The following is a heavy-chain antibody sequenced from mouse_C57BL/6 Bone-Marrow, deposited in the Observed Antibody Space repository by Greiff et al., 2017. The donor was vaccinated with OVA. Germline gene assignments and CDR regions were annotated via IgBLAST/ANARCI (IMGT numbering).Heavy chain of an antibody. D-gene: IGHD2-3*01. CDR2: IHPNSGST. CDR1: GYTFTSYW. V-gene: IGHV1-64*01. CDR3: ARQIYDGYYLFAY. Sequence: QVQLQQPGAELVKPGASVQLSCKASGYTFTSYWMHWVKQRPGQGLEWIGMIHPNSGSTNYNEKFKSKATLTVDKSSSTAYMQLSSLTSEDSAVYYCARQIYDGYYLFAYWGQGTLVTVSA. J-gene: IGHJ3*01.